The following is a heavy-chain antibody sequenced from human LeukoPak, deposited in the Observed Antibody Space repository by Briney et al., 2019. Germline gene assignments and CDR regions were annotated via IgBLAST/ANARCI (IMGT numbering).Heavy chain of an antibody. J-gene: IGHJ4*02. Sequence: GGSLRLSCAASGFTFSSYSMNWVRQAPGKGLEWVSSISSSSSYIYYADSVKGRFTISRDNAKNSLYLQMNSLGAEDTAVYYCARAYGGNAYYFDYWGQGTLVTVSS. CDR3: ARAYGGNAYYFDY. V-gene: IGHV3-21*01. CDR1: GFTFSSYS. CDR2: ISSSSSYI. D-gene: IGHD4-23*01.